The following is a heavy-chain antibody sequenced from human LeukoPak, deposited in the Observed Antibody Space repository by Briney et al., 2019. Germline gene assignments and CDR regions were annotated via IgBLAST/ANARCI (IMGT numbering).Heavy chain of an antibody. CDR3: AKQSYARSLGE. V-gene: IGHV3-23*01. Sequence: GGSLRLSCATSGFPFSDFPMSWVRQAPGKGLEWISTTNSGGTSTYYAESVKGRFTISRDNSKNTLYLQMSSLRVEDTAVYYCAKQSYARSLGEGGPGTLVSVSS. D-gene: IGHD2-8*01. J-gene: IGHJ4*02. CDR2: TNSGGTST. CDR1: GFPFSDFP.